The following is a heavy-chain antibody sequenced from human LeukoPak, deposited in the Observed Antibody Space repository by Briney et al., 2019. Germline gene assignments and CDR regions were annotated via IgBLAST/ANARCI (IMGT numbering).Heavy chain of an antibody. CDR2: IYYSGST. CDR3: VRGRYSSGWFKDKNWFDP. V-gene: IGHV4-59*12. J-gene: IGHJ5*02. CDR1: GGSMSSYY. Sequence: PSETLSLTCTVSGGSMSSYYWNWIRQPPGKGLEWMGYIYYSGSTNYNPSLKSRVTMSVDTSKNQFSLKLSSVTAADTAVYYCVRGRYSSGWFKDKNWFDPWGQGIPVTVSS. D-gene: IGHD6-19*01.